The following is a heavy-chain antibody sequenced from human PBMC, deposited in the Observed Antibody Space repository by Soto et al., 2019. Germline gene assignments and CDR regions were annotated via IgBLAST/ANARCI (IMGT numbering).Heavy chain of an antibody. Sequence: QVQLQESGPGLVKPSETLSLTCTVSGGSVSSGSYYWSWIRQPPGKGLEWIGYIYSSGSTSYNPSLKSRVTMSVGTSKNQFSLKLSSVTAADTAVYYCARDGDGYNYWGQGTLVTVSS. D-gene: IGHD5-12*01. CDR1: GGSVSSGSYY. CDR3: ARDGDGYNY. CDR2: IYSSGST. V-gene: IGHV4-61*01. J-gene: IGHJ4*02.